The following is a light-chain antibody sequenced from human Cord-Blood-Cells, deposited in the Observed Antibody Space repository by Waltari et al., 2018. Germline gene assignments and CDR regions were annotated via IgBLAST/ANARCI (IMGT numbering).Light chain of an antibody. CDR3: SSYTSSSTLVV. CDR1: SSAVGGYNF. Sequence: QSALPQPAPVSGSPGQSTTIPCTGTSSAVGGYNFVSWYQHTPGKAPKLMIYDVSNRPSGVSNRFSGSKSGNTASLTISGLQAEDEADYYCSSYTSSSTLVVFGTGTKVTVL. V-gene: IGLV2-14*03. J-gene: IGLJ1*01. CDR2: DVS.